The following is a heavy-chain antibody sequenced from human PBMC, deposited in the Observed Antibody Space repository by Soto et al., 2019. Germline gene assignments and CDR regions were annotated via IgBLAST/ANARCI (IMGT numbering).Heavy chain of an antibody. CDR3: AREEHIVVVTAIPAEYFQH. J-gene: IGHJ1*01. V-gene: IGHV3-30*03. D-gene: IGHD2-21*02. CDR2: ISYDGNNK. CDR1: GFTFNTYG. Sequence: LRLSCAASGFTFNTYGIHWVRQAPGKGLEWVAHISYDGNNKNYVDSVKGRFTISRDNSENTVYLRMNSLRAEDTAVYFCAREEHIVVVTAIPAEYFQHWGQGTLVTVSS.